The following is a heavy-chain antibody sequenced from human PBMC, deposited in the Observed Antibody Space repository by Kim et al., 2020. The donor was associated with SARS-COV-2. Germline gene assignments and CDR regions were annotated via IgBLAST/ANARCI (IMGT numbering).Heavy chain of an antibody. V-gene: IGHV3-23*01. J-gene: IGHJ3*02. D-gene: IGHD6-19*01. CDR2: ISGSGCST. Sequence: GGSLRLSCAASGFTFSSYAMSWVRQAPGKGLEWVSAISGSGCSTYYADSVKGRFTISRDNSKNTLYLQMNSLRAEDTAVYYCAKDRWRESSGWDPDAFVIWGQGKMVAVSS. CDR1: GFTFSSYA. CDR3: AKDRWRESSGWDPDAFVI.